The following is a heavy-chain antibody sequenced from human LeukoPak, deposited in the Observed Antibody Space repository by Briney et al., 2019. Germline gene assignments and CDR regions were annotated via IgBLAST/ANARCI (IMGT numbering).Heavy chain of an antibody. Sequence: GALVKVSCKASGYTFTDYYIHWVRQAPGQGLEWMGWINPNSGGTNYAQKFQGRVTMTRDTSISTAYMELSRLRSDDTAVYYCARDQRWLQFREFDSWGQGTLVTVSS. CDR1: GYTFTDYY. CDR2: INPNSGGT. D-gene: IGHD5-24*01. V-gene: IGHV1-2*02. J-gene: IGHJ4*02. CDR3: ARDQRWLQFREFDS.